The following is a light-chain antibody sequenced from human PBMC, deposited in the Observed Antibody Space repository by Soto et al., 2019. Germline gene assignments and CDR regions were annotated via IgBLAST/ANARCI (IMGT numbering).Light chain of an antibody. CDR3: QQYNNWPLT. Sequence: EIVWRQSPATLAVSAGGVATGCCRASQSVRSNLAWYRQKPGQAPRLLIYGASTRATGVPARFSGSGSGTEFTLTISSLQSEDFAVYYCQQYNNWPLTFGQGTRLEIK. V-gene: IGKV3-15*01. CDR2: GAS. J-gene: IGKJ5*01. CDR1: QSVRSN.